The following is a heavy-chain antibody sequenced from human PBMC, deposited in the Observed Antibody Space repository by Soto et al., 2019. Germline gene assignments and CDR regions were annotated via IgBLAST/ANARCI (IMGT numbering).Heavy chain of an antibody. CDR2: IYRSGST. V-gene: IGHV4-4*09. CDR1: GDSVRNQY. CDR3: ARTLDYGHMDV. Sequence: QVQMQESGPGLVKPSETLSLTCTVSGDSVRNQYWSWIRRPPGRGLEWIGYIYRSGSTKYNPSLKSRLPISVDTSKNQFSLKLSSVTAADTAVYYCARTLDYGHMDVWGKGTTVTVSS. J-gene: IGHJ6*03. D-gene: IGHD3-16*01.